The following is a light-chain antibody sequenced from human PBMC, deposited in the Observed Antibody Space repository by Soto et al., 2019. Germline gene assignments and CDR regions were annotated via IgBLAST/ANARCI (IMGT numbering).Light chain of an antibody. J-gene: IGKJ1*01. CDR1: QGISSY. CDR2: AAS. Sequence: AIRMTQSPSSLSASTGDRVTITCQASQGISSYLAWYQQKPGKAPKLLIYAASTLQSGVPSRFSGSGSGTDFTLTISCLQSEDFATYYCQQYYSYPQTFGQGTKVDIK. V-gene: IGKV1-8*01. CDR3: QQYYSYPQT.